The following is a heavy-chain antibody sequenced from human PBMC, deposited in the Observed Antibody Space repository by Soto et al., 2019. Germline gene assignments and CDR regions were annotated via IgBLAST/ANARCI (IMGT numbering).Heavy chain of an antibody. V-gene: IGHV3-30-3*01. CDR3: ARDPLWGTAMVLWYFDL. Sequence: QVQLVESGGGVVQPGRSLRLSCAASGFTFSSYAMHWVRQAPGKGLEWVAVISYDGSNKYYADSVKGRFTISRDNSKNTLYLQMNSLRAEYTAVYYCARDPLWGTAMVLWYFDLWGRGNLVTVSS. J-gene: IGHJ2*01. CDR2: ISYDGSNK. CDR1: GFTFSSYA. D-gene: IGHD5-18*01.